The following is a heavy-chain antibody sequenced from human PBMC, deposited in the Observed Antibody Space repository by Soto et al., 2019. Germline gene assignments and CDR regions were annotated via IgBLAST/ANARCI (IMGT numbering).Heavy chain of an antibody. CDR3: AKDMGYCSGGSCYYFDY. CDR2: ISWNSGSI. CDR1: GFTFDDYA. D-gene: IGHD2-15*01. J-gene: IGHJ4*02. V-gene: IGHV3-9*01. Sequence: DVQLVESGGGLVQPGRSLRLSCAASGFTFDDYAMHWVRQAPGKGLEWVSGISWNSGSIGYADSVKGRFTISRDNAKNSLYLQMNSLRAEDTALYYCAKDMGYCSGGSCYYFDYWGQGTLVTVSS.